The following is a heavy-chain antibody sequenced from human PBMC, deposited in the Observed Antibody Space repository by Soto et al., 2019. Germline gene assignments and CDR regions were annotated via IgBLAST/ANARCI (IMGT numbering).Heavy chain of an antibody. CDR1: GFTFSSYA. CDR3: AKDPAAGTLRSLINWFDP. D-gene: IGHD6-13*01. J-gene: IGHJ5*02. CDR2: ISGSGGST. Sequence: GGSLRLSCAASGFTFSSYAMSWVRQAPGKGLEWVSAISGSGGSTYYTDSVKGRFTISRDNSKNTLYLQMNSLRAEDTAVYYCAKDPAAGTLRSLINWFDPWGQGTLVTVSS. V-gene: IGHV3-23*01.